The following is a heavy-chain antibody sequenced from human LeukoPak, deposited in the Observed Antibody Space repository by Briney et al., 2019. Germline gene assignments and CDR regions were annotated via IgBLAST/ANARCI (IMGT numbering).Heavy chain of an antibody. V-gene: IGHV4-34*01. D-gene: IGHD3-10*01. Sequence: PSETLSLTCAVYGGSFSGYYWSWIRQPPGKGLEWIGEINHSGSTNYNPSLKSRVTISVDTSKNQFSLKLSSVTAADTAVYYCARELRSPLFDVWGQGTTVTVSS. CDR3: ARELRSPLFDV. J-gene: IGHJ6*02. CDR2: INHSGST. CDR1: GGSFSGYY.